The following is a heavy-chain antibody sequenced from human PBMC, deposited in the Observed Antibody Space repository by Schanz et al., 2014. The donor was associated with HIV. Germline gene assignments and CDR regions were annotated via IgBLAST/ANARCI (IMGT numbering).Heavy chain of an antibody. V-gene: IGHV1-2*02. Sequence: VQLVQSRGEVKKPGASVKVSCKTSGYIFTDYYVHWVRQAPGQGPEWMGYIKPNSGDTFYAQKFRGRVTMTRDTPMSTASVELSRLRSDDTAVYFCTINQYQLLPFDYWGQGTLVSVSS. CDR2: IKPNSGDT. CDR3: TINQYQLLPFDY. CDR1: GYIFTDYY. D-gene: IGHD2-15*01. J-gene: IGHJ4*02.